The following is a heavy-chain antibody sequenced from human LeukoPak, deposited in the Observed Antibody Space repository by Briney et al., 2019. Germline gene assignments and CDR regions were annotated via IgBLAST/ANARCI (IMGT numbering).Heavy chain of an antibody. Sequence: GGSLSLSCAVSGFTFSSYAMSWVRQAPGKALVWVSAISGSGGSTYYADSVRGRFTISRDNSKNTLYLQMNSLRAEDTAVYYCAKRLDYYGSGSLDYWGQGTMLSVSS. J-gene: IGHJ4*02. D-gene: IGHD3-10*01. V-gene: IGHV3-23*01. CDR2: ISGSGGST. CDR1: GFTFSSYA. CDR3: AKRLDYYGSGSLDY.